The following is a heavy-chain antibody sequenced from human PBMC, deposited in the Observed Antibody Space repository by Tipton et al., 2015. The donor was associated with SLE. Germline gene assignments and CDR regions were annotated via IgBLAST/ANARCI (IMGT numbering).Heavy chain of an antibody. D-gene: IGHD2/OR15-2a*01. CDR2: VSYGGST. Sequence: TLSLTCAVSGGSLNRSTDYWGWIRQPPGKGLEWIGSVSYGGSTYYNPSLKSRVTISVDTSKNQFSLKLSSVTAADTALYYCAKYYYGTPSEGHGTDVWGQGTTVTVSS. CDR3: AKYYYGTPSEGHGTDV. V-gene: IGHV4-39*07. CDR1: GGSLNRSTDY. J-gene: IGHJ6*02.